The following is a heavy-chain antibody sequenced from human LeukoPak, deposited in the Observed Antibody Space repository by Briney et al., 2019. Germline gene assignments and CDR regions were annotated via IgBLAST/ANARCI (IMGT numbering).Heavy chain of an antibody. CDR2: IYYSGST. CDR3: AREVDYYGSGSDNYYYYYMDV. J-gene: IGHJ6*03. D-gene: IGHD3-10*01. Sequence: SETLSLTCTVSGVSISSYYWSWLRQPPGKGLEWLGYIYYSGSTNYNPSLKRRVTISVDTSKNQFSLKLSSVTAADTAVYYCAREVDYYGSGSDNYYYYYMDVWGKGTTVTVSS. CDR1: GVSISSYY. V-gene: IGHV4-59*01.